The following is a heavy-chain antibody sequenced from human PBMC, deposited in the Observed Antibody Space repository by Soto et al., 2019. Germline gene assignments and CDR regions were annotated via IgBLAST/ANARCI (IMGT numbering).Heavy chain of an antibody. V-gene: IGHV3-33*01. Sequence: QVHLVESGGGVVRPGRSLRLACEASGFTFSTYGMYWVRQAPGKGLQWVAVIWYDGTNAYYADSVKGRFTISRDNSKDTLYLEMNNLRTEDTAVYYCARVEAPLIHSDHYYYGMDVWGQGTTVTV. J-gene: IGHJ6*02. CDR3: ARVEAPLIHSDHYYYGMDV. CDR2: IWYDGTNA. D-gene: IGHD5-18*01. CDR1: GFTFSTYG.